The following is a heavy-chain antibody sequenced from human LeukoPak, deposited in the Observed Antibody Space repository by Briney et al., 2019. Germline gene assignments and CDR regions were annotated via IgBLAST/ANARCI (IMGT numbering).Heavy chain of an antibody. CDR2: IYTSGST. V-gene: IGHV4-61*02. Sequence: SETLSLTCTVSGGSISSGSYYWSWIRQPAGKGLEWIGRIYTSGSTNYNPSLKSRVTISVDTSKNQFSLKLSSVTAADTAVYYCARDPYSSNYLDYWGQGTLVTVSS. D-gene: IGHD6-13*01. J-gene: IGHJ4*02. CDR1: GGSISSGSYY. CDR3: ARDPYSSNYLDY.